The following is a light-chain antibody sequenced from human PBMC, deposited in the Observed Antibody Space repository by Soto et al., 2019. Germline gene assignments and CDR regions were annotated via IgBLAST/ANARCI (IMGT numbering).Light chain of an antibody. CDR3: QHNGTPAYT. J-gene: IGKJ2*01. V-gene: IGKV3-20*01. Sequence: EIVLTQSPGTLSLSPGERATLSCRASQSVSSNFLAWYQQKPGQALRLLIYGASSRANGLPYRFSGSGSGTDFTLTIIRLEPEDFADYYCQHNGTPAYTFGQGTTVEIK. CDR1: QSVSSNF. CDR2: GAS.